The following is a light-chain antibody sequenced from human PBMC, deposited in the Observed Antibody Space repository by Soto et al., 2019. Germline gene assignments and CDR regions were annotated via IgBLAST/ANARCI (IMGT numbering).Light chain of an antibody. CDR2: DVS. V-gene: IGKV1-5*01. J-gene: IGKJ2*01. CDR3: HQYKTYNT. Sequence: DIQMTQSPSTLSASVGDRVTITCRASQSVSKWLAWYQQKPGKAPKLLIYDVSGLETGVPSRFSGSGSLTEFTLTISGLQPDDFATYYCHQYKTYNTFGPGTKLEIK. CDR1: QSVSKW.